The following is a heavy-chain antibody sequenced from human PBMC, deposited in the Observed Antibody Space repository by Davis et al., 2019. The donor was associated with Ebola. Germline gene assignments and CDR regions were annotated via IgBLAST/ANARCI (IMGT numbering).Heavy chain of an antibody. V-gene: IGHV3-30*02. Sequence: PGGSLRLSCAASGFTFSSYGMHWVRQAPGKGLEWVAVIWYDGSNKYYADSVKGRFTISRDNSKNTLYLQMNSLRAEDTAVYYCAKTPYTVTYAEYFQHWGQGTLVTVSS. CDR3: AKTPYTVTYAEYFQH. J-gene: IGHJ1*01. CDR1: GFTFSSYG. CDR2: IWYDGSNK. D-gene: IGHD4-17*01.